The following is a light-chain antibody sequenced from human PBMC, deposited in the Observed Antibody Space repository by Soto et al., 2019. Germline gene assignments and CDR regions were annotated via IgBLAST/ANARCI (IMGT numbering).Light chain of an antibody. J-gene: IGKJ1*01. CDR3: QQYGSSPKST. Sequence: EIVMTQSRATLSVSPGERATLSCRASQSVSSRLAWYHQKPGQAPRLLIYGASSRATGIPDRFSGSGCGTDFTLTISRLEPQDFAVYYCQQYGSSPKSTFGQGTKVDIK. V-gene: IGKV3-20*01. CDR2: GAS. CDR1: QSVSSR.